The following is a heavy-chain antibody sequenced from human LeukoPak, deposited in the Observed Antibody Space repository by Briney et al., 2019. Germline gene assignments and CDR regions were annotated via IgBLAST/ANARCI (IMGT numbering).Heavy chain of an antibody. Sequence: GASLQISCQGSGCSFTNYWVAWVRQMPGKGLDWMGIIYPGDSDTRYSPSFQGQVTISADKSISTAYLQWSSLKASDTAMYYCAIQGKTARGEEIDYWGQGTLITVSS. CDR2: IYPGDSDT. CDR3: AIQGKTARGEEIDY. D-gene: IGHD3-10*01. V-gene: IGHV5-51*01. J-gene: IGHJ4*02. CDR1: GCSFTNYW.